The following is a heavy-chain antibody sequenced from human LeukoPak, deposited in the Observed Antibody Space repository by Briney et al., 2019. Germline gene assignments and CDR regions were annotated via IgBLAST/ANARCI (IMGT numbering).Heavy chain of an antibody. CDR3: ARQDCSGGSCYSSY. V-gene: IGHV5-51*01. Sequence: RSGESLKISCKGSGYSFTSYWIGWVRQMPGKGLEWMGIIYPGDSATRNSPSFQGQVTMSADKSISTACLQWSSLKASDTAMYYCARQDCSGGSCYSSYWGQGTLVTVSS. CDR2: IYPGDSAT. CDR1: GYSFTSYW. J-gene: IGHJ4*02. D-gene: IGHD2-15*01.